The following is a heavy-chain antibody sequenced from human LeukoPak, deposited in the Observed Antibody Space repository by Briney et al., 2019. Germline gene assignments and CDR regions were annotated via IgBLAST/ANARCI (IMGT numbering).Heavy chain of an antibody. J-gene: IGHJ1*01. CDR3: AKDITYYYDSSEEYFQH. Sequence: GGSLRLSCAASGFTFSSYGMHWVRQAPGKGLEWVAVISYDGSNKYYADSVKGRFTICRDNSKNTLYLQMNSLRAEDTAVYYCAKDITYYYDSSEEYFQHWGQGTLVTVSS. D-gene: IGHD3-22*01. CDR1: GFTFSSYG. CDR2: ISYDGSNK. V-gene: IGHV3-30*18.